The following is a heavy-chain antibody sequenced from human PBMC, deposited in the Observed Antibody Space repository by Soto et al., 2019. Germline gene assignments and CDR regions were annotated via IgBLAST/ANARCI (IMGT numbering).Heavy chain of an antibody. D-gene: IGHD6-6*01. V-gene: IGHV1-69*13. CDR3: ARDGLDSSSSLGPHRSGFSVVWLIY. J-gene: IGHJ4*02. CDR2: IIPIFGTA. CDR1: GGTFSSYA. Sequence: ASVKVSCKASGGTFSSYAISWVRQAPGQGLEWMGGIIPIFGTANYAQKFQGRVTITADESTSTAYMELSSLRSEDTAVYYCARDGLDSSSSLGPHRSGFSVVWLIYWGQGTLVTVSS.